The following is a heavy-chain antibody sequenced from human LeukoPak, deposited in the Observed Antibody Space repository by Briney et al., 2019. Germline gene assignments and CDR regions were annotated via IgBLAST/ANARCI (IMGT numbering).Heavy chain of an antibody. CDR1: GGSIGSYY. Sequence: SETLSLTCTVSGGSIGSYYWTWIRQPPGKGLEWIGYIYYSGSTNYNPSLKSRVTISVDTSKNQSSLKLSSVTAADTAVYYCARTLLTGYFYYYLDVWGKGTTVTVSS. J-gene: IGHJ6*03. V-gene: IGHV4-59*01. D-gene: IGHD3-9*01. CDR3: ARTLLTGYFYYYLDV. CDR2: IYYSGST.